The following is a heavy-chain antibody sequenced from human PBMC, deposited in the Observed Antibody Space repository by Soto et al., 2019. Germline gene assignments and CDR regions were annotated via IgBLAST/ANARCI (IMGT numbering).Heavy chain of an antibody. Sequence: SETLSLTCAVYGGSFSGYYWSWIRQPPGKGLEWIGEINHSGVTNYKPSLKRRVTISVDRSKNQFSLKLSSVTAADTAVYYCARVPGPWGQGTLVTVS. V-gene: IGHV4-34*01. CDR2: INHSGVT. J-gene: IGHJ5*02. CDR1: GGSFSGYY. CDR3: ARVPGP.